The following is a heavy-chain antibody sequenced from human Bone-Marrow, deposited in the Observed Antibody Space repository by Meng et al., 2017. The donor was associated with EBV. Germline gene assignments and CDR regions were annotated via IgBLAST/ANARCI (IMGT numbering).Heavy chain of an antibody. V-gene: IGHV3-53*01. Sequence: EWQRVESGGGLIQPGGSLRLSCAASGFTVRSSYMSLVRQPPGRGLEWVSVIHSVGNAYYADSVRGRFTLSRDNSKNTLYLRMNYLRAEDTAVYYCARSYGSTLDWFDPWGQGTLVTVSS. D-gene: IGHD2-2*01. CDR2: IHSVGNA. CDR1: GFTVRSSY. CDR3: ARSYGSTLDWFDP. J-gene: IGHJ5*02.